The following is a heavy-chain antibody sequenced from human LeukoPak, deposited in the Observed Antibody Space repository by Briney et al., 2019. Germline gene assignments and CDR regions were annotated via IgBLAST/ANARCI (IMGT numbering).Heavy chain of an antibody. CDR3: AARIPEERRLDY. D-gene: IGHD5-24*01. CDR1: GFTFSSYW. Sequence: GGSLRLSCAASGFTFSSYWMSWVRQAPGKGLEWVAFIRYDGSNKYYADSVKGRFTISRDNSKNTLYLQMNSLRAEDTAVYYCAARIPEERRLDYWGQGTLVTVSS. CDR2: IRYDGSNK. V-gene: IGHV3-30*02. J-gene: IGHJ4*02.